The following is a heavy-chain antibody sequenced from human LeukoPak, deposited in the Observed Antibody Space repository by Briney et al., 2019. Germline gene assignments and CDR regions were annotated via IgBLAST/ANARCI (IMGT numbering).Heavy chain of an antibody. Sequence: SETLSLTCAVYGGSFSGYYWSWIRQPPGKGLEWIGEINHSGSTNYNPSLKSRVTISVDKSKNQFSLKLISVTAADTAVYYCARASHDYGDYSHFDYWGQGNLVTVSS. J-gene: IGHJ4*02. CDR2: INHSGST. D-gene: IGHD4-17*01. CDR1: GGSFSGYY. CDR3: ARASHDYGDYSHFDY. V-gene: IGHV4-34*01.